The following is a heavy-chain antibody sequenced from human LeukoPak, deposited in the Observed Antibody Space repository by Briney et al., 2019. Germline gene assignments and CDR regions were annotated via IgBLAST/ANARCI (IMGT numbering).Heavy chain of an antibody. V-gene: IGHV4-61*01. CDR1: GGSVSSGSYY. Sequence: SETLSLTCTVSGGSVSSGSYYWSWIRQPPGKGLEWIGYIYYSGSTNYNPSLKSRVTISVDTSKNQFSLKLSPVTAADTAVYYCARIPADGYNPRPYFDYWGQGTLVTVSS. CDR3: ARIPADGYNPRPYFDY. D-gene: IGHD5-24*01. J-gene: IGHJ4*02. CDR2: IYYSGST.